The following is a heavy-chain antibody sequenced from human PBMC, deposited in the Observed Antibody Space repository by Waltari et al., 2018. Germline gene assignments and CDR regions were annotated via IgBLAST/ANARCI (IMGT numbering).Heavy chain of an antibody. D-gene: IGHD2-2*01. CDR3: AKDHVVVVPGGMTKVFDY. Sequence: VHLVESGGGVVQPGGSLRLSCAASGFIFSSYGMHWVRQAPGKGLEWVAFITYDGSNKYYADSMKGRFTVSRDNSKNTLFLQMNTLRAEDTAVYYCAKDHVVVVPGGMTKVFDYWGQGTLVTVSS. CDR2: ITYDGSNK. V-gene: IGHV3-30*02. CDR1: GFIFSSYG. J-gene: IGHJ4*02.